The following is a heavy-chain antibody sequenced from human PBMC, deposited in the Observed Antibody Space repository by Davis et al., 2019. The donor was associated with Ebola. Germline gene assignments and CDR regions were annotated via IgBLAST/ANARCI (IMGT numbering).Heavy chain of an antibody. V-gene: IGHV4-34*01. D-gene: IGHD5-18*01. CDR3: ARLASDTALDY. J-gene: IGHJ4*02. CDR1: GASFSGYY. CDR2: INHSGST. Sequence: MPSETLSLTFAVYGASFSGYYWSWIRQPPGKGLEWIGEINHSGSTNYNPSLKSRVTISVDTSKNQFSLKLSSVTAADTAVYYCARLASDTALDYWGQGTLVTVSS.